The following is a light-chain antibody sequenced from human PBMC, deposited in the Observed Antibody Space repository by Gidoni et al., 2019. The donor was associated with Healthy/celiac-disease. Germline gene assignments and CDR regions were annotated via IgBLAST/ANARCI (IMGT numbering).Light chain of an antibody. Sequence: QSVLTQQPSASGPPGQRVTISCSGSSSNIGSNYVYWYQQLPGTAPKLLIYRNNQRPSGVPDRFSGSKSGTSASLAISGLRSEDEADYYCAAWDDSSWVFGGGTKLTVL. CDR3: AAWDDSSWV. CDR1: SSNIGSNY. CDR2: RNN. V-gene: IGLV1-47*01. J-gene: IGLJ3*02.